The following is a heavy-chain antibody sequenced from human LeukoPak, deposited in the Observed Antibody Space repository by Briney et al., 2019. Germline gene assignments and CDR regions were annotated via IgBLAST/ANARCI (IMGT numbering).Heavy chain of an antibody. V-gene: IGHV3-23*01. D-gene: IGHD3/OR15-3a*01. J-gene: IGHJ2*01. CDR1: GFTFSSYA. CDR3: AKDPGLHSCYFDI. Sequence: GGSLRLSCAASGFTFSSYAMSWVRQAPGKGLEGVSAIIGSGGSTYYAHSVKGRFTISRDNSQNTLYLRMNSLRAADTAVYYCAKDPGLHSCYFDIWGRGTLVTVSS. CDR2: IIGSGGST.